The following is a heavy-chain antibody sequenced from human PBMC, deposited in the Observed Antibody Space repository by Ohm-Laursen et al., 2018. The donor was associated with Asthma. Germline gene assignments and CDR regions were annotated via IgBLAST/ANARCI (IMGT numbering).Heavy chain of an antibody. CDR2: TNPRGGYT. CDR3: ARDPPPSCSSSINCYFIDY. V-gene: IGHV1-46*01. D-gene: IGHD2-2*01. CDR1: GYTFPNYY. J-gene: IGHJ4*02. Sequence: ASVKVSCKGSGYTFPNYYLHWVRQAPGQGLEWMGITNPRGGYTIYAQKFQGRVTMTRDTSTSTVYMELSSLRSEDTAVYYCARDPPPSCSSSINCYFIDYWGQGTLVTVSS.